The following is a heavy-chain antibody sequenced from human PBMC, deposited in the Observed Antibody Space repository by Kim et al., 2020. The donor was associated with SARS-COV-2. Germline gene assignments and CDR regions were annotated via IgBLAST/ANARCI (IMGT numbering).Heavy chain of an antibody. D-gene: IGHD3-10*01. CDR3: AKVGDTGELLYPGSIADYFDY. CDR2: ISGSGGST. V-gene: IGHV3-23*01. Sequence: GGSLRLSCAASGFTFSSYAMSWVRQAPGKGLEWVSAISGSGGSTYYADSVKGRFTISRDNSKNTLYLQMNSLRAEDTAVYYCAKVGDTGELLYPGSIADYFDYWGQGTLVTVSS. CDR1: GFTFSSYA. J-gene: IGHJ4*02.